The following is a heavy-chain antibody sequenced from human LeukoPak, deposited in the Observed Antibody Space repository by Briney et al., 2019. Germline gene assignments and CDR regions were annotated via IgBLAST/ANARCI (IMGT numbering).Heavy chain of an antibody. J-gene: IGHJ4*02. CDR3: TRHHDYGDKIDY. D-gene: IGHD4-23*01. V-gene: IGHV4-39*01. Sequence: SETLSPTCTVSGGSVTSASHYWAWIRQPPGKGLEWIGSIHYSGSTYYSPSLKSRLTISGDTSKSQFSLKLTFVTAADTAVYYCTRHHDYGDKIDYWGQGTLVTVSS. CDR2: IHYSGST. CDR1: GGSVTSASHY.